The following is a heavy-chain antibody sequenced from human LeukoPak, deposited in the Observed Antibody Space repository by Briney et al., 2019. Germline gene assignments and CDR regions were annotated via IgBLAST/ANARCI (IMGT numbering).Heavy chain of an antibody. CDR2: IYYSGST. CDR1: GGSISSYY. CDR3: ARGGHSGYDYIFDY. J-gene: IGHJ4*02. V-gene: IGHV4-59*01. D-gene: IGHD5-12*01. Sequence: PSETLSLTCTVSGGSISSYYWRWIRQPPGKGLEWIGYIYYSGSTNYNPSLKSRVTISVDTSKNQFSLKLSSVTAADTAVYYCARGGHSGYDYIFDYWGQGTLVTVSS.